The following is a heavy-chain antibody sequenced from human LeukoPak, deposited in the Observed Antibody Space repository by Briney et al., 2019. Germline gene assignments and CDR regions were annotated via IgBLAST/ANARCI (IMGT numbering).Heavy chain of an antibody. CDR2: INHSGST. Sequence: SETLSLTCAVYGGSFSGYYWSWIRQPPGKGLEWIGEINHSGSTNYNPSLKSRVTISVDTSKNQFSLKLSSVTAADTAVYYCARHSIVGATTFDYWGQGTLVTVSS. V-gene: IGHV4-34*01. J-gene: IGHJ4*02. CDR1: GGSFSGYY. D-gene: IGHD1-26*01. CDR3: ARHSIVGATTFDY.